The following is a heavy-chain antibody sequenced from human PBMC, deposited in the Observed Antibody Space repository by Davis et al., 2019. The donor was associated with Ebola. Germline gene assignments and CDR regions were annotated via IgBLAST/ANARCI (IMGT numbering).Heavy chain of an antibody. CDR3: TKDFDYVNGY. J-gene: IGHJ4*02. D-gene: IGHD4-17*01. Sequence: PGGSLRLSCAASGFTFSSYWMHWVRQAPGKGLVWVSRINGDETITAYADSVKGRFAISRDNTKNTLYLQMDSLRAEDTAIYYCTKDFDYVNGYWGQGTLVTVSS. CDR1: GFTFSSYW. CDR2: INGDETIT. V-gene: IGHV3-74*01.